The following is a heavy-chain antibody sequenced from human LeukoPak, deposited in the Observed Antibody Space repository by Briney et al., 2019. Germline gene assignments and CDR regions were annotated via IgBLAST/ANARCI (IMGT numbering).Heavy chain of an antibody. CDR3: ASIPGASWGDF. CDR2: ISSDGSNK. D-gene: IGHD3-16*01. Sequence: GRSLRLSCAASGFTFTSFALHWVRQAPGKGLEWVAVISSDGSNKYYLDSVKGRFTISRDNSKNTLYLQMTSLRADDTAIYFCASIPGASWGDFWGQGTQVTVSS. CDR1: GFTFTSFA. J-gene: IGHJ4*02. V-gene: IGHV3-30-3*01.